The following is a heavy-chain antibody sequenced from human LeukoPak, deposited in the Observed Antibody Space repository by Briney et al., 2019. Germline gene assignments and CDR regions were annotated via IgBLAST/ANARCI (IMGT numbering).Heavy chain of an antibody. Sequence: SETLSLTCAVSGGSISSHCWSWIRQPPGKGLEWIGYIYYSGTTNYSPSLKSRVTISVDTSKTQFSLKLSSVTAADTAVYYCARLVGGTGYFDYWGQGALVTVSS. D-gene: IGHD3-9*01. CDR2: IYYSGTT. V-gene: IGHV4-59*11. J-gene: IGHJ4*02. CDR3: ARLVGGTGYFDY. CDR1: GGSISSHC.